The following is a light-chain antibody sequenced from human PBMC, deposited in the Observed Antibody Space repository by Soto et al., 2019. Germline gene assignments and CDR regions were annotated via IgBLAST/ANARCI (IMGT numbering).Light chain of an antibody. J-gene: IGKJ2*01. V-gene: IGKV3-15*01. CDR1: QSVSSN. CDR2: GAS. Sequence: EIVMTQSPATLSLSPGERATLSCRASQSVSSNLAWYQQKPGQAPRLLISGASTRATGIQARFSGSGSGTEFTLTISSLQSEDFAVYYCQQYNYWPYTFGQGTKLEIK. CDR3: QQYNYWPYT.